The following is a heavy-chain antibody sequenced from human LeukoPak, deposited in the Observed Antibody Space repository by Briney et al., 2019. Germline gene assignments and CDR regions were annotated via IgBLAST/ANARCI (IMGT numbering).Heavy chain of an antibody. CDR2: IYYSGST. V-gene: IGHV4-59*08. Sequence: PSETLSLTCTVSGGSISSYYWSWIRQPPGKGLEWIGYIYYSGSTNYNPSLKSRVTISVDTSKNQFSLKLSSVTAADTAVYYCARVRDYGDYDSVYYFDYWGQGTLVTVSS. J-gene: IGHJ4*02. CDR3: ARVRDYGDYDSVYYFDY. D-gene: IGHD4-17*01. CDR1: GGSISSYY.